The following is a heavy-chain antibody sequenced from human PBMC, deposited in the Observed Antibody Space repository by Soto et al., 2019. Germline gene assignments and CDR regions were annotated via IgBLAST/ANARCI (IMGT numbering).Heavy chain of an antibody. D-gene: IGHD5-12*01. J-gene: IGHJ4*02. Sequence: QVQLQESGPGLVKPSQTLSLTCTVSGDSLSSADYCWSWIRQAPGKALEWIGYIRYSGSTYHNPSLKSPTSMSVDTSKKQFSLKLTSVTAADTAVYYCAREESGLFDYWGQGRLVTVSS. CDR3: AREESGLFDY. CDR1: GDSLSSADYC. V-gene: IGHV4-30-4*01. CDR2: IRYSGST.